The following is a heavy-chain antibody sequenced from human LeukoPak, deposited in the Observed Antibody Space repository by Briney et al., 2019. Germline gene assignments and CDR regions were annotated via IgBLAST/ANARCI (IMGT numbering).Heavy chain of an antibody. D-gene: IGHD6-19*01. CDR3: AREEQWLVLDP. CDR2: IKQDGSEK. Sequence: GGSLRLSCAASGFTFSSYAMSWVRQAPGKGLEWVANIKQDGSEKYYVDSVKGRFTISRDNAKNSLYLQMNSLRAEDTAVYYCAREEQWLVLDPWGQGTLVTVSS. V-gene: IGHV3-7*01. J-gene: IGHJ5*02. CDR1: GFTFSSYA.